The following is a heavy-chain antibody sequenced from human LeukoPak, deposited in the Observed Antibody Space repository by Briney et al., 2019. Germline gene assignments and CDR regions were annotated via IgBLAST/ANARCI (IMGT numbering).Heavy chain of an antibody. CDR3: ARRAADDAFDL. J-gene: IGHJ3*01. CDR2: IYYIGST. V-gene: IGHV4-59*08. CDR1: GGFINSHH. Sequence: SETLSLTCTVSGGFINSHHWSWIRQPPGKGLEWIGYIYYIGSTNYNPSLTSRVAISLDRTKNQFSLKLTSVTAADTAVYYCARRAADDAFDLWGQGTLVTVSS.